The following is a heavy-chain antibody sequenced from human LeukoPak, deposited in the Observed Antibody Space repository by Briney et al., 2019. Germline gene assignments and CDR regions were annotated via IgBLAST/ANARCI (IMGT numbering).Heavy chain of an antibody. V-gene: IGHV3-64*02. CDR2: MSPNGDNT. J-gene: IGHJ4*02. Sequence: GGSLRLSCAASGFTFSSYSMHWVRQAPGKGLEYVSHMSPNGDNTYYADSVKGRFTISRDNSKNTLFLQMASLRGEDTAVYYCARAPREGYSGSYHDYWGQGTLVTVSS. CDR1: GFTFSSYS. D-gene: IGHD1-26*01. CDR3: ARAPREGYSGSYHDY.